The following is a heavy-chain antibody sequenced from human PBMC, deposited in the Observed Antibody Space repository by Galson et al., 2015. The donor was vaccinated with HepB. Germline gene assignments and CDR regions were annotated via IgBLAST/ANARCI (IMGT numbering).Heavy chain of an antibody. CDR3: ARDVAVVKGDYFDY. D-gene: IGHD4-23*01. CDR1: GFTVSSNY. J-gene: IGHJ4*02. V-gene: IGHV3-66*01. CDR2: IYSGGST. Sequence: SLRLSCAASGFTVSSNYMSWVRQAPGKGLEWVSVIYSGGSTYYADSVKGRFTISRDNSKNTLYLQMNSLRAEDTAVYYCARDVAVVKGDYFDYWGQGTLVTVSS.